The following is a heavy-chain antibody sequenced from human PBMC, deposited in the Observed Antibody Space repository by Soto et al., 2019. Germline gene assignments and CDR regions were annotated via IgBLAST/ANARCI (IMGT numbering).Heavy chain of an antibody. CDR2: INPGNGNT. CDR1: GYTFTSYP. V-gene: IGHV1-3*01. D-gene: IGHD3-10*01. J-gene: IGHJ3*02. Sequence: QVQLVQSGAEVKKPGASVKVSCKASGYTFTSYPMHWVRQAPGHRLEWMGWINPGNGNTKYSQKFQGRVTITTDTSASTAYMELSSLRSEDTAVYYCARDVGAFDIWGQGTMVTVSS. CDR3: ARDVGAFDI.